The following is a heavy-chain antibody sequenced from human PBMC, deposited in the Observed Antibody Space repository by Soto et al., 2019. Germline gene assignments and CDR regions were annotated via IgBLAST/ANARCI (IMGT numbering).Heavy chain of an antibody. D-gene: IGHD2-21*01. CDR2: ISAYNGNT. CDR1: GYTFTSYG. CDR3: ARVGLNHFDYYYYGMDV. J-gene: IGHJ6*02. V-gene: IGHV1-18*04. Sequence: ASVKVSCKASGYTFTSYGISWVRQAPGQGLEWMGWISAYNGNTNYAQKLQGRVTMTTDTSTSTAYMELGSLRSGDTAVYYCARVGLNHFDYYYYGMDVWGQGTTVTVSS.